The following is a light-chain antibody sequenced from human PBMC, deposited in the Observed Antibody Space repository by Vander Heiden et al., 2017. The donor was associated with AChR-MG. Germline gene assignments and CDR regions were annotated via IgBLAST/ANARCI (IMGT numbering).Light chain of an antibody. CDR3: RQGVHWPPT. Sequence: DVVMTQSPLSLPVTLGQPASISCSSSQSLLHSDGNTYLNWFQQRPGQSPRRLIYRVSIRDSGVPDRFSGSGSGTDFTLKISRVEADDVGVYYCRQGVHWPPTFGQGTRLEIK. J-gene: IGKJ5*01. CDR1: QSLLHSDGNTY. CDR2: RVS. V-gene: IGKV2-30*02.